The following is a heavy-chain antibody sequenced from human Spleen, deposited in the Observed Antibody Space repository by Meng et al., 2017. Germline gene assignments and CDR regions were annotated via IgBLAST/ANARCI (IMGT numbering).Heavy chain of an antibody. CDR3: ARGNYYYGLDV. CDR1: GFTFSSYE. CDR2: ISSSGSTI. Sequence: GGSLRLSCAASGFTFSSYEMNWVRQAPGKGLEWVSYISSSGSTIYYADSVKGRFTISRDNAKNSLYLEMNSLRVEDTAVYYCARGNYYYGLDVWGQGTMVTVSS. V-gene: IGHV3-48*03. J-gene: IGHJ6*02.